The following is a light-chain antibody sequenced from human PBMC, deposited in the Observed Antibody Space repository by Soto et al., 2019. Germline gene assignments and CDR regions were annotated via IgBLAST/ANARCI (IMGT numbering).Light chain of an antibody. V-gene: IGKV3-20*01. CDR2: DAS. CDR1: QILIISY. J-gene: IGKJ1*01. Sequence: EIVLTQSPVTLSLSPGERATLSCSASQILIISYFAWYQQRPGQAPRLLMYDASNRASGIPARFSGSGSGTDYTLTISSLEPEDFAVYYCQEYGTSRTFGQGTKVDI. CDR3: QEYGTSRT.